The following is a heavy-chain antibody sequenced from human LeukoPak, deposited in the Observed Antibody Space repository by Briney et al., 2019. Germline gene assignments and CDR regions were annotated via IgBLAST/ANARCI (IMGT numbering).Heavy chain of an antibody. CDR3: ARPGIAVGGTPSKAFDI. J-gene: IGHJ3*02. D-gene: IGHD6-19*01. CDR2: ISYDGSNK. CDR1: GFTFSSYA. V-gene: IGHV3-30-3*01. Sequence: GGSLRLSCAASGFTFSSYAMHWVRQAPGKGLEWVAVISYDGSNKYYADSVKGRFTISRDNSKNTLYLQMNSLRAEDTAVYYCARPGIAVGGTPSKAFDIWGQGTMVTVSS.